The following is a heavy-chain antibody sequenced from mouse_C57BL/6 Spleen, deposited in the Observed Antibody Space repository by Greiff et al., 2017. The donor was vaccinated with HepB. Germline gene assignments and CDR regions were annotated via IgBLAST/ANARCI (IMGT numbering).Heavy chain of an antibody. CDR3: ASSGSNTHRDFDV. J-gene: IGHJ1*03. CDR2: IYPGDGDT. CDR1: GYAFSSSW. Sequence: QVQLKESGPELVKPGASVKISCKASGYAFSSSWMNWVKQRPGKGLEWIGRIYPGDGDTNYNGKFKGKATLTADKSSSTAYMQLSSLTSEDSAVYFCASSGSNTHRDFDVWGTGTTVTVSS. V-gene: IGHV1-82*01. D-gene: IGHD1-1*01.